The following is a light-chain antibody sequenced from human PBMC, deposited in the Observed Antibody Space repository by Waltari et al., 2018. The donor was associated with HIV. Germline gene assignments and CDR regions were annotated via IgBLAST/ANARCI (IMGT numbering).Light chain of an antibody. CDR1: RSNIGSKT. Sequence: QSVLTQPPSASGPPGQRVTISCSGSRSNIGSKTVNWYQQRPGTAPKLLIYSNEQRTSGVPDRFSGSKSGTSAARAISGLQSEDEAGYYCAAWDVSLNGLVFGGGTKVTVL. V-gene: IGLV1-44*01. CDR3: AAWDVSLNGLV. J-gene: IGLJ2*01. CDR2: SNE.